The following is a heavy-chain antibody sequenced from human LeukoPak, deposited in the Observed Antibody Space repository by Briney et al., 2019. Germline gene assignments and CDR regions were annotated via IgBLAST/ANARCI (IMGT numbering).Heavy chain of an antibody. J-gene: IGHJ4*02. V-gene: IGHV6-1*01. CDR2: TYYRPKWYT. CDR1: GDSVSSNSAA. D-gene: IGHD6-6*01. Sequence: SQTLSLTCAISGDSVSSNSAAWNWIRQSPSRGLEWLGRTYYRPKWYTHYAVSVKSRIIIIPDTSKNQLFLQLNSVTPEDTAVYYCVRVEYSSSYYFDSWGQGTLVTVSS. CDR3: VRVEYSSSYYFDS.